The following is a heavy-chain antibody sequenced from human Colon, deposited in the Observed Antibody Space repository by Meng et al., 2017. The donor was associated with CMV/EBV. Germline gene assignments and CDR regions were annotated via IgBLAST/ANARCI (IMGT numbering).Heavy chain of an antibody. V-gene: IGHV4-30-4*01. CDR2: IYYSGST. CDR1: ISSSDYY. Sequence: ISSSDYYCRSIRQSPEKGLEWIGYIYYSGSTYFTPSLDSRLAISVDTSKSQFSLQLSSVTAADTAVYYCARTPGHHDSSGFYYYFDYWGPGTLVTVSS. CDR3: ARTPGHHDSSGFYYYFDY. J-gene: IGHJ4*02. D-gene: IGHD3-22*01.